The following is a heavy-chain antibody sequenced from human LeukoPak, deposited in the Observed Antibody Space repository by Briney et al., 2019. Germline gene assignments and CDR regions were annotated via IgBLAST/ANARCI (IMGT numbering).Heavy chain of an antibody. CDR1: GGSISSSSYY. D-gene: IGHD6-13*01. CDR2: IYYSGST. V-gene: IGHV4-39*01. J-gene: IGHJ5*02. CDR3: ARNIRQQLVGGCWFDP. Sequence: SETLSLTCTVSGGSISSSSYYRGWIRQPPGKGLEWIGSIYYSGSTYYNPSLKSRVTISVDTSKNQFSLKLSSVTAADTAVYYCARNIRQQLVGGCWFDPWGQGTLVTVSS.